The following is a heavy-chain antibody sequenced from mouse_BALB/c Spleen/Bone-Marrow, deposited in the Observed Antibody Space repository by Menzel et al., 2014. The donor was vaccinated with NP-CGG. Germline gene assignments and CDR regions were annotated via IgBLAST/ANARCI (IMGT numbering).Heavy chain of an antibody. CDR3: GRWAN. V-gene: IGHV1-37*01. CDR2: INPYNGVT. CDR1: GYSFTDYF. J-gene: IGHJ2*01. Sequence: VTLKESGPELVKPGASVKISCKASGYSFTDYFMNWVKQSHGKSLEWIGRINPYNGVTFYNQNFKGKATLTVDKSSSTAHMELLSLTAEDSAVYYCGRWANWGQGTPLTVST.